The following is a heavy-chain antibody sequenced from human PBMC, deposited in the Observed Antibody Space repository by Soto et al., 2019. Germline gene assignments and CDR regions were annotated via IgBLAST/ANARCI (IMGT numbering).Heavy chain of an antibody. CDR1: GYTFTSSG. CDR2: INPNSGGT. V-gene: IGHV1-2*04. CDR3: ARDGASTYYDILTGTNYYYYGMDV. J-gene: IGHJ6*02. D-gene: IGHD3-9*01. Sequence: GASVKVSCKASGYTFTSSGITWVRQAPGQGLEWMGWINPNSGGTNYAQKFQGWVTMTRDTSISTAYMELSRLRSDDTAVYYCARDGASTYYDILTGTNYYYYGMDVWGQGTTVTVSS.